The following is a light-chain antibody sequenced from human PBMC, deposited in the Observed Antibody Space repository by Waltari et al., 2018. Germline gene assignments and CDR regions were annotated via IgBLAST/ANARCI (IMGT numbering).Light chain of an antibody. Sequence: QAVLTQPSSLSPSPGASARRTCTLHSGITVAARKIYCYQPKPGRPPQDLPRFRSDLDKQTAPGRPSRVSGSKEASANAGILLISGLQSEDEADYYCMIWHSGASVFGGGTTLTVL. J-gene: IGLJ2*01. CDR1: SGITVAARK. CDR2: FRSDLDK. CDR3: MIWHSGASV. V-gene: IGLV5-45*03.